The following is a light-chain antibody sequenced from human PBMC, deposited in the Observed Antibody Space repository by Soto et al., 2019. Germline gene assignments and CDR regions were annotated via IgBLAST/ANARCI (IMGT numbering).Light chain of an antibody. V-gene: IGLV7-43*01. Sequence: QTVVTQEPSLTVSPGGTVTLTCALTTGAVTSDYYPNWFQRRPGQALRTLIYRTSNKHSWTPARFSGSLLGGKAALALSGVQPEDEADYYCVLLYGGAWVFGGGTKLTVL. J-gene: IGLJ3*02. CDR2: RTS. CDR3: VLLYGGAWV. CDR1: TGAVTSDYY.